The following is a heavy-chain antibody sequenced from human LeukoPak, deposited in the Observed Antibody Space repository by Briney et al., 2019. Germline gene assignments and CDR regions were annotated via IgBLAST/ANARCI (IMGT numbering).Heavy chain of an antibody. D-gene: IGHD1-7*01. CDR3: AAWYNWNYGGSNWFDP. J-gene: IGHJ5*02. Sequence: SVKVSCKASGGTFSSYAISWVRQAPGQGLEWMGRIIPIFGTANYAQKFQGRVTITTDESTSTAYMGLSSLRSEDTAVYYCAAWYNWNYGGSNWFDPWGQGTLVTVSS. CDR1: GGTFSSYA. V-gene: IGHV1-69*05. CDR2: IIPIFGTA.